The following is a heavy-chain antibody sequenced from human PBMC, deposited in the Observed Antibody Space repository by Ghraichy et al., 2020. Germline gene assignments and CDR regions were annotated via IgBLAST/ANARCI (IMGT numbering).Heavy chain of an antibody. V-gene: IGHV4-4*07. CDR3: ASERSPLYYYDSSGEFDY. Sequence: ESLNISCTVSGGSISSYYWSWIRQPAGKGLEWIGRIYTSGSTNYNPSLKSRVTMSVDTSKNQFSLKLSSVTAADTAVYYCASERSPLYYYDSSGEFDYWGQGTLVTVSS. D-gene: IGHD3-22*01. CDR1: GGSISSYY. J-gene: IGHJ4*02. CDR2: IYTSGST.